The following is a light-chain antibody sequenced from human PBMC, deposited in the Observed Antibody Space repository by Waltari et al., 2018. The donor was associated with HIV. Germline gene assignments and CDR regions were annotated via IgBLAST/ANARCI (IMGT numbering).Light chain of an antibody. CDR3: QVWDSSSDHVL. V-gene: IGLV3-21*04. Sequence: SSVLTQPPSVSVAPGKTARITCGGNNIARKSVHRYQQKPGQAPALVIYYDSDRPSGIPERFSGSNSGDTATLTISRVGDGDEADYYCQVWDSSSDHVLFGGGTKLTVL. CDR1: NIARKS. J-gene: IGLJ3*02. CDR2: YDS.